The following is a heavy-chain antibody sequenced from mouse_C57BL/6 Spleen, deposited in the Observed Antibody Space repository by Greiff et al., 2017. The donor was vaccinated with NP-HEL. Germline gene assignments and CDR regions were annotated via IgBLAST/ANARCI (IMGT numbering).Heavy chain of an antibody. Sequence: VQLQQPGAELVMPGASVKLSCKASGYTFTSYWMHWVKQRPGQGLEWIGEIDPSDSYTNYNQKFKGKSTLTVDKSSSTAYMQLSSLTSEDSAVYYCARRDGPFDYWGQGTTLTVSS. V-gene: IGHV1-69*01. J-gene: IGHJ2*01. CDR2: IDPSDSYT. CDR3: ARRDGPFDY. CDR1: GYTFTSYW. D-gene: IGHD2-3*01.